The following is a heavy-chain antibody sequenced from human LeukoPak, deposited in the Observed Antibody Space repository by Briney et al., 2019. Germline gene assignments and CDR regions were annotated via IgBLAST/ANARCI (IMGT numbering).Heavy chain of an antibody. D-gene: IGHD6-13*01. CDR2: IYYSGST. Sequence: SETLSLSCTVSGGSISSSSYYWGWIRQPPGKGLEWIGSIYYSGSTYYNPSLKSRVTISVDTSKNQFSLQLNSVTPEDTAVYYCARDDEQLVLQHWGQGTLVTVSS. J-gene: IGHJ1*01. V-gene: IGHV4-39*07. CDR3: ARDDEQLVLQH. CDR1: GGSISSSSYY.